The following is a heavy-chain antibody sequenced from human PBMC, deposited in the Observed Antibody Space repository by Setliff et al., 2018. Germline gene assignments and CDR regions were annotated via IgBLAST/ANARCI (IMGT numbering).Heavy chain of an antibody. CDR3: TTQTYYYDSSGYRPGGYYGMDV. J-gene: IGHJ6*02. Sequence: GESLKISCAASGFTFSNAWMSWVRQAPGKGLEWVGRIKSKTDGGTTDYAAPVKGRFTISRDDSKNTLYLQMNSLKTEDTAVYYCTTQTYYYDSSGYRPGGYYGMDVWGQGTTVTVSS. V-gene: IGHV3-15*01. CDR1: GFTFSNAW. CDR2: IKSKTDGGTT. D-gene: IGHD3-22*01.